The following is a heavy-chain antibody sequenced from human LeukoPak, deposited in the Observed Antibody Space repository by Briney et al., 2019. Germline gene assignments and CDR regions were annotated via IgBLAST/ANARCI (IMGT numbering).Heavy chain of an antibody. CDR2: IYYSGST. J-gene: IGHJ4*02. D-gene: IGHD3-10*01. CDR1: GGSISSRSYY. Sequence: SETLSLTCTVSGGSISSRSYYWGWIRQPPGKGLEWIGSIYYSGSTYYNPSLKSRVTISVDTSKNQFSLKLSSVTAADTAVYYCARRVRLLWFGRSIDYFDYWGQGTLVTVSS. V-gene: IGHV4-39*01. CDR3: ARRVRLLWFGRSIDYFDY.